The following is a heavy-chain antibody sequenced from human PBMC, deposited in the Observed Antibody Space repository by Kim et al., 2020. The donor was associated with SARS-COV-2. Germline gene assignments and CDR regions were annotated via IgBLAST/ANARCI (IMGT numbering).Heavy chain of an antibody. V-gene: IGHV3-7*01. CDR2: IKQDGSEK. Sequence: GGSLRLSCTASGFPFTSYWMSWVRQAPGKGLEWVANIKQDGSEKHYVDSVKGRFTVSRDNAKNSLYLQMNSLRVEDTAVYYCARRGCITVSCSHYYYGMDVWGLGTTVIVSS. CDR3: ARRGCITVSCSHYYYGMDV. J-gene: IGHJ6*02. D-gene: IGHD2-2*01. CDR1: GFPFTSYW.